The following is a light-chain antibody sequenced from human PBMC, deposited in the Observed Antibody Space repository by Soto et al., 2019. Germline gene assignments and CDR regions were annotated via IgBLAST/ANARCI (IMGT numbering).Light chain of an antibody. J-gene: IGKJ1*01. V-gene: IGKV3-20*01. CDR1: QSLNSFY. CDR2: GSS. Sequence: DIVLTQSPGTLSLSPGERATLSCRASQSLNSFYLACYQQKPGQAPRLLIYGSSNRATGIPYRFSGSGSGTDFTLTISSLDPEDFAVYYCQQYDSSPRTFGQGTKVEVK. CDR3: QQYDSSPRT.